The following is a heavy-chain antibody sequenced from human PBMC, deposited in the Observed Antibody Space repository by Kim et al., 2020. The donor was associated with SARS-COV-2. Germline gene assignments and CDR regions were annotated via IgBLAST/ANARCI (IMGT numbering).Heavy chain of an antibody. CDR3: ATEGGTSVRCRYFDY. D-gene: IGHD4-17*01. J-gene: IGHJ4*02. Sequence: ADSVKGRFTISRDDSRNTVWLQLNNLRDDDSAMYYCATEGGTSVRCRYFDYWSQGTLVTVSS. V-gene: IGHV3-30*04.